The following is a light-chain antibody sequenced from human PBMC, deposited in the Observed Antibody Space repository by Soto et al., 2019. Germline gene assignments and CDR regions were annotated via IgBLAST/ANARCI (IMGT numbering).Light chain of an antibody. CDR3: QQYNDWPRT. Sequence: EIVMTQSPATQSVSPGERATLSSRASQSVRSDLAWYHHRPGQAPRLLIYGASTRATGIPARFSGSGSGTEFTLTISSLQSEDFAVYYCQQYNDWPRTFGQGTKLEIK. CDR1: QSVRSD. J-gene: IGKJ2*01. CDR2: GAS. V-gene: IGKV3-15*01.